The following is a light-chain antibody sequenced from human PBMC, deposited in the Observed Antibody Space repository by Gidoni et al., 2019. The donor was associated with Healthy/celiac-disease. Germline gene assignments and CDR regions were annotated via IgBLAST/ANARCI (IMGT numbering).Light chain of an antibody. Sequence: EIVMTKSPATLSVSPGERATLSCRASPCVSSNLAWYQQKPVQAPRLRIYGSSTRATGIPARFSGSGSGTEFTLTISSLQSEDFSVYYCQQYNNWPPGFGQGTKVEIK. CDR1: PCVSSN. CDR2: GSS. V-gene: IGKV3-15*01. J-gene: IGKJ1*01. CDR3: QQYNNWPPG.